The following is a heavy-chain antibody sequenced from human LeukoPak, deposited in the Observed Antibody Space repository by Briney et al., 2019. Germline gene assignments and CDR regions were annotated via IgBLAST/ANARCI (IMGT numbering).Heavy chain of an antibody. Sequence: SETLSLTCAVSGASISGSNYYWGWIRQPPGKGLEWIGNIYSSGSTYYNASLQSRVTISIDTSKNQFSLKLSSVTAADTAVYYCARLNDYGSRSRRFDYWGQGILVTVSS. CDR2: IYSSGST. CDR1: GASISGSNYY. D-gene: IGHD3-10*01. J-gene: IGHJ4*02. CDR3: ARLNDYGSRSRRFDY. V-gene: IGHV4-39*07.